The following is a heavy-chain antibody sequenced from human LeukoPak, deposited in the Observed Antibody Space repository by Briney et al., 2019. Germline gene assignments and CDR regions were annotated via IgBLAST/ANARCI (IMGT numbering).Heavy chain of an antibody. D-gene: IGHD3-22*01. V-gene: IGHV3-30*18. CDR2: ISYDGSNK. CDR3: AKTLPCDSSGYAFDY. CDR1: GFTFSSYG. J-gene: IGHJ4*02. Sequence: PGRSLRLSCAASGFTFSSYGMHWVRQAPGKGLEWVAVISYDGSNKYYADSVKGRFTIPRDNSKNTLYLQMNSLRAEDTAVYYCAKTLPCDSSGYAFDYWGQGTLVTVSS.